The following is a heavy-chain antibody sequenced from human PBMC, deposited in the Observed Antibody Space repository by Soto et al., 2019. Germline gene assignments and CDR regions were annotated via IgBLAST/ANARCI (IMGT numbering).Heavy chain of an antibody. J-gene: IGHJ6*02. CDR1: GFTFSIYG. D-gene: IGHD2-21*02. CDR2: ISYDGSNK. CDR3: AKGSGRVTAPRDYGMDV. Sequence: GGSLRLSCAAAGFTFSIYGMHWVRQAPGKGLEWVAVISYDGSNKYYADSVKGRFTISRDNSKNTLYLQMNSLRAEDTAVYYCAKGSGRVTAPRDYGMDVWGQGTTVTVSS. V-gene: IGHV3-30*18.